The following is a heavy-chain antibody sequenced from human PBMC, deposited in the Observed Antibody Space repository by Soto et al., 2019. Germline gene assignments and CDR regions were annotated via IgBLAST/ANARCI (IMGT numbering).Heavy chain of an antibody. Sequence: SETLSLTCTVSGGSISSYYWSWIRQPPGKGLEWIGYIYYSGSTNYNPSLKSRVTISVDTSKNQFSLKLSSVTAADTAVYYCARPAGRLWHAFDIWGQGTVVTVSS. CDR3: ARPAGRLWHAFDI. CDR1: GGSISSYY. V-gene: IGHV4-59*08. J-gene: IGHJ3*02. CDR2: IYYSGST. D-gene: IGHD3-10*01.